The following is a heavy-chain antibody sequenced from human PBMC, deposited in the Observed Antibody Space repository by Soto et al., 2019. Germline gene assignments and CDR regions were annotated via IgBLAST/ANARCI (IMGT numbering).Heavy chain of an antibody. CDR1: GGSISSSNW. CDR3: ARPGGSGSYYQYYYGMDV. Sequence: SETLSLTCAVSGGSISSSNWWSWVRQPPGKGLEWIGEIYHSGSTNYNPSLKSRVTISVDKSKNQFSLKLSSVTAADTAVYYCARPGGSGSYYQYYYGMDVWGQGTTVTVSS. V-gene: IGHV4-4*02. J-gene: IGHJ6*02. D-gene: IGHD3-10*01. CDR2: IYHSGST.